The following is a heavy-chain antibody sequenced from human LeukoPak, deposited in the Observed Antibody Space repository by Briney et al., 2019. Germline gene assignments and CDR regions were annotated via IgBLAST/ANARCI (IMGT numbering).Heavy chain of an antibody. Sequence: PGGSLRLSCAASGFTFSSYWMHWVRQTSGKGLVWVSRINGAGSSISYADSVKGRVTISRDNAKNTLYLQMNNLRAEDTAVYYCARGGDYKNDYWGQGTLVTVSS. CDR1: GFTFSSYW. CDR2: INGAGSSI. V-gene: IGHV3-74*01. D-gene: IGHD4-17*01. J-gene: IGHJ4*02. CDR3: ARGGDYKNDY.